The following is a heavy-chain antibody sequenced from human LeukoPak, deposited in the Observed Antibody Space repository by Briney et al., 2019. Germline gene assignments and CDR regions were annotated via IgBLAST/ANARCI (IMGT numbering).Heavy chain of an antibody. CDR2: IYYSGST. J-gene: IGHJ4*02. D-gene: IGHD1-26*01. CDR1: GGSISSYY. V-gene: IGHV4-59*01. CDR3: AREFKVGAKLVGY. Sequence: KASETLSLTCTVSGGSISSYYWSWIRQPPGKGLEWIGYIYYSGSTNYNPSLKSRVTISVDTSKNQFSLKLSSVTAADTAVYYCAREFKVGAKLVGYWGQGTLVTVSS.